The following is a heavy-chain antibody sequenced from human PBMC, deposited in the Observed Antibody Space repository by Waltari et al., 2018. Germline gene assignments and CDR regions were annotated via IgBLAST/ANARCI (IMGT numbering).Heavy chain of an antibody. CDR1: GGSISSYY. D-gene: IGHD6-19*01. V-gene: IGHV4-59*01. J-gene: IGHJ6*02. Sequence: QVQLQESGPGLVKPSETLSLTCTVSGGSISSYYWSWIRQPPGKGLEWIGYIYYSGSTNYNPSLKSRVTISVDTSKNQFSLKLSSVTAADTAVYYCARAVNGWLYYYYYGMDVWGQGTTVTVSS. CDR2: IYYSGST. CDR3: ARAVNGWLYYYYYGMDV.